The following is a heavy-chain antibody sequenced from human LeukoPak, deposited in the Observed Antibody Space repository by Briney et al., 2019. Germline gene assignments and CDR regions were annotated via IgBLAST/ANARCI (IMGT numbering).Heavy chain of an antibody. V-gene: IGHV1-2*02. J-gene: IGHJ5*02. CDR3: ARDQHCSSTSCYTNWFDP. CDR2: INPNSGGT. Sequence: ASVKVSCKASGYTFTGYYMHWVRQAPGQGLEWMGWINPNSGGTNYAQKFQGRVTMTRDTSISTAYMELSRLRSDDTAVYYCARDQHCSSTSCYTNWFDPWGQGTLVTVSS. D-gene: IGHD2-2*02. CDR1: GYTFTGYY.